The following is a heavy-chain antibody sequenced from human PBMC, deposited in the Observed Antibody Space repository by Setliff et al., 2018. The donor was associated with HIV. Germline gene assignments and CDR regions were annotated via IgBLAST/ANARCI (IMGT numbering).Heavy chain of an antibody. CDR2: IYTSGST. V-gene: IGHV4-59*01. J-gene: IGHJ6*03. Sequence: PSETLSLTCTVSGGSISSYYWSWIRQPPGKGLEWIGYIYTSGSTNYNPSLKSRVTISIDTSKNQFSLKLSSVTAADTAVYYCARGLVVVTDSDYDTNYYYYYYMDVWGKGTTVTVSS. CDR1: GGSISSYY. CDR3: ARGLVVVTDSDYDTNYYYYYYMDV. D-gene: IGHD5-12*01.